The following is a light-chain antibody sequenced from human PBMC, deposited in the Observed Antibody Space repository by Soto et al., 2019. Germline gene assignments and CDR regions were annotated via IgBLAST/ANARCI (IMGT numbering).Light chain of an antibody. CDR1: SSDVGGYNF. V-gene: IGLV2-8*01. Sequence: QSALTQPPSASGSPGQSVTISCTGTSSDVGGYNFVSWDQQHPGKAPKLMIYEVSERPSGVPDRFSGSKSGNTAALTVSGLQAEDEADYYCSSYAGSNIVVFGGGTKLTVL. J-gene: IGLJ2*01. CDR3: SSYAGSNIVV. CDR2: EVS.